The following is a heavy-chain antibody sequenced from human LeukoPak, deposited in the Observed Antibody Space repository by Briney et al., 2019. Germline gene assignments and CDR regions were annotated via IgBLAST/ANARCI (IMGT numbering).Heavy chain of an antibody. V-gene: IGHV4-39*01. CDR2: IYYSGST. CDR1: GGSISSSSYY. CDR3: ATSSGIAAAAPADY. D-gene: IGHD6-13*01. J-gene: IGHJ4*02. Sequence: PSETLSLTCTVSGGSISSSSYYWGWIRQPPGKGLEWIGSIYYSGSTYYNSSLKSRVTISVDTSKNQFSLKLSSVTAADTAVYYCATSSGIAAAAPADYWGQGTLVTVSS.